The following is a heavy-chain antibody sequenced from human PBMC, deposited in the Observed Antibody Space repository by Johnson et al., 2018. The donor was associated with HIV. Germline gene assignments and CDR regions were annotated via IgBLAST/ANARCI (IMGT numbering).Heavy chain of an antibody. D-gene: IGHD3-9*01. CDR3: ARDRILTGYDAFDI. J-gene: IGHJ3*02. CDR1: GFTVSSNY. V-gene: IGHV3-66*01. CDR2: IYSGGST. Sequence: VQLVESGGGLVQPGGSLRLSCAASGFTVSSNYMSWVRQAPGKGLEWVSVIYSGGSTYYAYSVKGRFTISRDNSKNTLYLQMNSLRAEDTAIYYCARDRILTGYDAFDIWGQGTMVTVSS.